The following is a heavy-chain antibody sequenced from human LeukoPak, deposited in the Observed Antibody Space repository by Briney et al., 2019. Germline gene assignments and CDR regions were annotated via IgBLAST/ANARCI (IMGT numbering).Heavy chain of an antibody. D-gene: IGHD6-19*01. CDR2: ISGSGGST. CDR1: GFTFSSYG. CDR3: AKSGSVWYYFGY. V-gene: IGHV3-23*01. Sequence: GGSLRLSCVASGFTFSSYGMSWVRQAPGKGLEWVSAISGSGGSTEYADSVKGRFTISRDNSKNTLYLQMNSLRAEDTAVYYCAKSGSVWYYFGYWGQGTLVTVSS. J-gene: IGHJ4*02.